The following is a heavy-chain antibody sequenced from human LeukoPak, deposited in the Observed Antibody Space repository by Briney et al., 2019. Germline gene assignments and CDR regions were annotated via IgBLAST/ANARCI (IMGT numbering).Heavy chain of an antibody. CDR1: DDSISDYY. CDR3: ARGDGIVGAHY. V-gene: IGHV4-59*08. Sequence: SETLSLTCTVSDDSISDYYRGWIRQPPGKGLEWIGYFHNSGTSTYNPSLKSRVTISADTSKNQFSLKLSSVTAADTAVYYCARGDGIVGAHYWGQGTLVTVSS. CDR2: FHNSGTS. D-gene: IGHD1-26*01. J-gene: IGHJ4*02.